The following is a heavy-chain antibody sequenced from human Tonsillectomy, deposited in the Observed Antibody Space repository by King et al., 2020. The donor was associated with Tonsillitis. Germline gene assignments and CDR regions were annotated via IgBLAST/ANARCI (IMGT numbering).Heavy chain of an antibody. CDR1: GFTFSHAW. J-gene: IGHJ4*02. V-gene: IGHV3-15*01. D-gene: IGHD3-3*01. CDR2: IKSETDGGTT. CDR3: TTHLFLEWIPTFDY. Sequence: VQLVESGGGLVKPGGSLRLSCAASGFTFSHAWMSWVRQAPGKGLEWVGRIKSETDGGTTDYAAPVKGRFTISRDDSKNTLYLQMNSLKTEDTAVYYCTTHLFLEWIPTFDYWAREPRSPSPQ.